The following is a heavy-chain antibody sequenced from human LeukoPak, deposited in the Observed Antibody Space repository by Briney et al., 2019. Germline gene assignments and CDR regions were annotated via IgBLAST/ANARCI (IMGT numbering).Heavy chain of an antibody. CDR1: GYSISSGYY. Sequence: PSETLSLTCTVSGYSISSGYYWGWIRQPPGKGLEWIGSIYHSGSTYYNPSLKSRVTISVDTSKNQFSLKLSSVTAADTAVYYCARDNAGYFDYWGQGTLVTVSS. V-gene: IGHV4-38-2*02. CDR3: ARDNAGYFDY. CDR2: IYHSGST. J-gene: IGHJ4*02.